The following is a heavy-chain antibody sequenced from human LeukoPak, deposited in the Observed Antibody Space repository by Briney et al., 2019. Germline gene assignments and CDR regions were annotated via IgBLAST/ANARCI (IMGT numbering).Heavy chain of an antibody. Sequence: GGSLRLSCAASGFTFSSYSMNWVRQAPGKGLEWVSSISSSSSYIYYADSVKGRFTISRDNAKNSLYLQMNSLRAEDTAVYYCARDGSLYCSSTSCYVTGDDAFDIWGQGTVVTVSS. V-gene: IGHV3-21*01. CDR3: ARDGSLYCSSTSCYVTGDDAFDI. D-gene: IGHD2-2*01. J-gene: IGHJ3*02. CDR1: GFTFSSYS. CDR2: ISSSSSYI.